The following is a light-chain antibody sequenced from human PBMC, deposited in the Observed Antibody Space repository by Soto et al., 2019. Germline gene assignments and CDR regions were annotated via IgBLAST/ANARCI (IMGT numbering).Light chain of an antibody. J-gene: IGKJ4*01. CDR1: QSISSW. Sequence: DIQMTQSPSTLSASVGDRVTITCRASQSISSWLAWYQQKPGKAPKLLIYDASSLESGVPSRFSGSGSGTEFTLTITSLQPGDVATYYCQEYDSVRLTFGGGTKVEVK. CDR3: QEYDSVRLT. V-gene: IGKV1-5*01. CDR2: DAS.